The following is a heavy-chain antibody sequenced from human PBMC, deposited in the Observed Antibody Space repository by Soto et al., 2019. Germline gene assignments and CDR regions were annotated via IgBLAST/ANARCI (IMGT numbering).Heavy chain of an antibody. V-gene: IGHV3-23*01. J-gene: IGHJ4*02. CDR2: ISGSGGST. Sequence: GGSLRLSCAASGFTFSSYAMSWVRQAPGKGLEWVSAISGSGGSTYYADSVKGRFTISRDNSKNTLYLQMNSLRAEDTAVYYCAKGQGFGEFLLTIYYFDYWGQGTLVTVSS. CDR1: GFTFSSYA. D-gene: IGHD3-10*01. CDR3: AKGQGFGEFLLTIYYFDY.